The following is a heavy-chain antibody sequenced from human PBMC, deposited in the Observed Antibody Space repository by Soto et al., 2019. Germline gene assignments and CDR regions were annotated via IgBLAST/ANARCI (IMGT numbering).Heavy chain of an antibody. CDR1: GFTFSSYG. CDR3: AKGDILTGELDY. D-gene: IGHD3-9*01. J-gene: IGHJ4*02. V-gene: IGHV3-30*18. Sequence: PGGSLRLSCAASGFTFSSYGMHWVRQAPGKGLEWVAVISYDGSNKYYADSVKGRFTISRDNSKNTLYLQMNSLRAEDTAVYYCAKGDILTGELDYWGQGTLVTVSS. CDR2: ISYDGSNK.